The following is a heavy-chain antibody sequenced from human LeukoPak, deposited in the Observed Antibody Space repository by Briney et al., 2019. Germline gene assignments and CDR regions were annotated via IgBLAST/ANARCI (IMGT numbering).Heavy chain of an antibody. CDR1: GGTFSSYA. Sequence: SVKVSCKASGGTFSSYAISWVRQAPGQGLEWMGGIIPIFGTANYAQKFQGRVTITTDESTSTAYMELSSLRSEDTAVYYCARVSSGDYELSYYYAYMDVWGKGTTVTVSS. CDR2: IIPIFGTA. V-gene: IGHV1-69*05. J-gene: IGHJ6*03. CDR3: ARVSSGDYELSYYYAYMDV. D-gene: IGHD4-17*01.